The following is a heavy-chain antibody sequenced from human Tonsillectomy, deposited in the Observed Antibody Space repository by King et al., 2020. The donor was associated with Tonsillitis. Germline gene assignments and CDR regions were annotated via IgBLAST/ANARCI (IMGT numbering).Heavy chain of an antibody. D-gene: IGHD6-6*01. J-gene: IGHJ5*02. CDR2: INHSGST. CDR1: GGSFSGYY. V-gene: IGHV4-34*01. Sequence: VQLQQWGAGLLKPSETLSLTCAVYGGSFSGYYWSWIRQPPGKGLEWIGEINHSGSTNYNPSLKSRVTVSVDTSKNQFSLKLSSVTAADTAVYYCARSIGLANFDPWGQGTLVTVSS. CDR3: ARSIGLANFDP.